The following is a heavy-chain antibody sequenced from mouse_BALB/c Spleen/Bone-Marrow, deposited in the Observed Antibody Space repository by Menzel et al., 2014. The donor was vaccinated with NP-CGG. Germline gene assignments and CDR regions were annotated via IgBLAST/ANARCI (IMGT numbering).Heavy chain of an antibody. J-gene: IGHJ3*01. CDR2: IDPANGNS. V-gene: IGHV14-3*02. CDR1: GFNIKDVY. CDR3: ATFINAVPWFAY. Sequence: EVQGVESGAELVKPGSSVKLSCSASGFNIKDVYMYWLKQRPEQGLEWIGRIDPANGNSEYDAKFQGKATITADTSSNTAYLQLSSLTSDDTAVYYCATFINAVPWFAYWGQGTLVTVSA. D-gene: IGHD1-2*01.